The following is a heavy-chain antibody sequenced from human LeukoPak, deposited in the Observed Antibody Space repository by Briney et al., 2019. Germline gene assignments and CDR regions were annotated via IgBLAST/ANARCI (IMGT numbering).Heavy chain of an antibody. CDR2: INDSGST. CDR3: SRHPGLRGWYFDL. J-gene: IGHJ2*01. CDR1: GGSISSSY. Sequence: SETLSLTCTVSGGSISSSYWSWIRQPPGKGLEWIGYINDSGSTYYNPSLKSRVTISVDTSKTQFSLKLSSVIAADTAVYYCSRHPGLRGWYFDLWGPGTLVTGSS. D-gene: IGHD4-17*01. V-gene: IGHV4-59*08.